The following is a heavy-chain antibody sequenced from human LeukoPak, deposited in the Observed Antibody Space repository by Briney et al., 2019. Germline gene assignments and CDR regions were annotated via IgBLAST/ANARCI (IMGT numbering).Heavy chain of an antibody. Sequence: SVKVSCKASGGTFSSYAISWVRQAPGQGLEWMGRIIPIFGTANYAQKFQGRVTITTDESTSTAYMELSSLRSEDTAVYYCAREGAPYDFWSGYPGHYFDYWGQGTLVTVSS. J-gene: IGHJ4*02. D-gene: IGHD3-3*01. V-gene: IGHV1-69*05. CDR3: AREGAPYDFWSGYPGHYFDY. CDR1: GGTFSSYA. CDR2: IIPIFGTA.